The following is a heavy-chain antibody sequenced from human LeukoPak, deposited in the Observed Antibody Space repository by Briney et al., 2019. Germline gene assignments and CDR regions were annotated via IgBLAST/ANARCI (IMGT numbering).Heavy chain of an antibody. CDR3: ASRTYYYDSSGYYYAPFDF. CDR2: IIPIFGTP. D-gene: IGHD3-22*01. Sequence: ASVKVSCKASGGTSSSHAISWVRQAPGQGLEWMGGIIPIFGTPNYAQKFQGRVTITADESTSTAYMELSSLRSDDTAVYYCASRTYYYDSSGYYYAPFDFWGQGTLVTVSS. J-gene: IGHJ4*02. V-gene: IGHV1-69*13. CDR1: GGTSSSHA.